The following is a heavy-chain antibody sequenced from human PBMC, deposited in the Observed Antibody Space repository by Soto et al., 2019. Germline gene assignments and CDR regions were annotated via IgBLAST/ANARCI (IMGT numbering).Heavy chain of an antibody. Sequence: QITLKETGPTLVKPTQTLTLTCTVSGFSLSSSGVVVGWIRQPPGKALAWLAVIYWVDDKRYSPSLKSRLTITKDTSKNQAGLRITKMDPVDTATSCSALRPNPFMANWFDPRGQGILVTVSS. V-gene: IGHV2-5*02. CDR3: ALRPNPFMANWFDP. CDR2: IYWVDDK. CDR1: GFSLSSSGVV. J-gene: IGHJ5*02. D-gene: IGHD3-10*01.